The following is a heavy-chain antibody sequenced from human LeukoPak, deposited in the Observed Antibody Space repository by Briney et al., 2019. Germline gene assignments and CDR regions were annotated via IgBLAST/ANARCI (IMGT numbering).Heavy chain of an antibody. J-gene: IGHJ6*03. V-gene: IGHV3-21*01. D-gene: IGHD2-15*01. CDR2: ISSSSSYI. CDR1: GFTFSSYS. Sequence: VGSLRLSCAASGFTFSSYSMNWVREAPGKGVEWVSSISSSSSYIYYADSVKGRFTISRDNAKNSLYLQMNSLRAEDTAVYYCARDGCSGGSCNFYYYYYMDVWGKGTTVTVSS. CDR3: ARDGCSGGSCNFYYYYYMDV.